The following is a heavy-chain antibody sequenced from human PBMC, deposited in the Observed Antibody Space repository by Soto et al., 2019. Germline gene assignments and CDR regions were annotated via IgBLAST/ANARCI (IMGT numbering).Heavy chain of an antibody. Sequence: QVQLVESGGGVVQPGRSLRLSCAASGFTFSSYAMHWVRQAPGKGLEWVAVISYDGSNKYYADSVKGRFTISRDNSKNTLYLQMNSLRAEETAVYYCAGIRLGGSGNDYWGHGTLVTVSS. V-gene: IGHV3-30-3*01. D-gene: IGHD3-10*01. J-gene: IGHJ4*01. CDR1: GFTFSSYA. CDR3: AGIRLGGSGNDY. CDR2: ISYDGSNK.